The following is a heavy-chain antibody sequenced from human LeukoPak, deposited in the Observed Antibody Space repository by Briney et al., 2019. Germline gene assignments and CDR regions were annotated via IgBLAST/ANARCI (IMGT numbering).Heavy chain of an antibody. D-gene: IGHD5-18*01. J-gene: IGHJ4*02. V-gene: IGHV1-69*13. CDR1: GGIFSKWS. CDR2: IIPEFEET. Sequence: GASVKVSCKAIGGIFSKWSISWVRQAPGQGLEWVGTIIPEFEETHYAQKLQGRVTISADDSATAAYMELNSLRSDDTAVYYCASGGVTVYSYGPDYWGQGTLVAVSS. CDR3: ASGGVTVYSYGPDY.